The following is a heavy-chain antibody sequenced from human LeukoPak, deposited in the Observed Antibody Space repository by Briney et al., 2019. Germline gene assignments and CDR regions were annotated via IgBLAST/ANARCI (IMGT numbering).Heavy chain of an antibody. CDR2: INPSGGST. Sequence: ASVKVSCKASGYTFTSYYMHWVRQAPGQGLEWMGIINPSGGSTSYAQQFQGRVTMTRDTSTSTVYMELSSLRSEDTAVYYCARVLVYDSSGYYPEYYFDYWGQGTQVTASS. D-gene: IGHD3-22*01. J-gene: IGHJ4*02. CDR1: GYTFTSYY. V-gene: IGHV1-46*01. CDR3: ARVLVYDSSGYYPEYYFDY.